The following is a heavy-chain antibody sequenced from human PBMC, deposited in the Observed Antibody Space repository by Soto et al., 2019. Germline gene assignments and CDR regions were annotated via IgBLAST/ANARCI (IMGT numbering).Heavy chain of an antibody. J-gene: IGHJ6*02. V-gene: IGHV3-30*18. CDR2: ISYDGGNQ. Sequence: QVQLVESGGGVVQPGRSLRLSCAASGFTFSAYGMHWVRQAPGKGLEWVALISYDGGNQYYADSVKGRFTISRDNSKNTLYLQMSSLRAEDTAVYYCAKELELRPDYYYGIDVWGQGTTVTVSS. CDR3: AKELELRPDYYYGIDV. D-gene: IGHD1-7*01. CDR1: GFTFSAYG.